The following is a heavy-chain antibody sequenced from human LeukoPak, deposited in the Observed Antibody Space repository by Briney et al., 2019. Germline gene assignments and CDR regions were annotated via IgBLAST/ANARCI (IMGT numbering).Heavy chain of an antibody. CDR2: IYYSGGNT. D-gene: IGHD6-13*01. J-gene: IGHJ4*02. Sequence: GGSLRLSCAASGFSFSNYAMSWVRQAPGKGLEWVSTIYYSGGNTYSADSVKGRFTISRDNSRNMVYLQMNSLRAEDTAVYYCAKFSSSLPYFDYWGQGTLVTVSS. V-gene: IGHV3-23*05. CDR3: AKFSSSLPYFDY. CDR1: GFSFSNYA.